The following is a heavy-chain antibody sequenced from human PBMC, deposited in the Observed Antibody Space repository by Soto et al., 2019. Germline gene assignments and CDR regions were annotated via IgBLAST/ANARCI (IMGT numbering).Heavy chain of an antibody. J-gene: IGHJ4*02. V-gene: IGHV2-70*01. CDR1: GFSLSTLGTC. D-gene: IGHD2-21*01. Sequence: SGPTLVNPTQTLTLTCTFSGFSLSTLGTCVTWIRQPPGKALEWLALINWDNNKYYSTSLKTRLTISRDTSKNQVVLTMTNVDPLDTATYYCARIPHYSDSYYMDYWGQGTLVTVSS. CDR2: INWDNNK. CDR3: ARIPHYSDSYYMDY.